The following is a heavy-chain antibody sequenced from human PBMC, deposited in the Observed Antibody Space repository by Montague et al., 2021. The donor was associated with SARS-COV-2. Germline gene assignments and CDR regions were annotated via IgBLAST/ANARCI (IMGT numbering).Heavy chain of an antibody. CDR3: ARGVTYYDILTGYYKGEYYYGMDV. J-gene: IGHJ6*02. V-gene: IGHV4-34*01. CDR1: GGSFSGFY. Sequence: SETLSLTCAVYGGSFSGFYWTWIRQPPGKGLEWIGEMNHSGSTNYNPSLKSRITISVDTSKNQFSLKLTSVTAADTAVYYCARGVTYYDILTGYYKGEYYYGMDVWGQGTTVTVSS. D-gene: IGHD3-9*01. CDR2: MNHSGST.